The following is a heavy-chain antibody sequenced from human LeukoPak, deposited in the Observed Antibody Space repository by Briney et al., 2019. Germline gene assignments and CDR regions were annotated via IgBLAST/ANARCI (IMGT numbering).Heavy chain of an antibody. Sequence: PGGSLRLSCAASGFTFSAYAMHWVRQAPGKGLDWVAFIRYDGFNEYYADSVKGRFTISRDNSKNTVYLQMNSLRAEDTAVYYCAKNLGHYDSSGFLFDYWGQGALVTVSS. CDR3: AKNLGHYDSSGFLFDY. D-gene: IGHD3-22*01. J-gene: IGHJ4*02. CDR1: GFTFSAYA. V-gene: IGHV3-30*02. CDR2: IRYDGFNE.